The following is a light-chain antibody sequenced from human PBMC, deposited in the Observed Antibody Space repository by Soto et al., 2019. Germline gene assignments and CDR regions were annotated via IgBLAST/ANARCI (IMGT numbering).Light chain of an antibody. CDR1: QNINNY. V-gene: IGKV1-5*01. CDR3: QHYNSYSPGYLT. Sequence: DIKVTQSPTSLSASEGDRVTITCRASQNINNYLSWYQHKPGKAPKLLIYDASSLESGVPSRFSGSGSVTEFTLTIRSLQPDDFATYYCQHYNSYSPGYLTFGGGTKVDIK. J-gene: IGKJ4*01. CDR2: DAS.